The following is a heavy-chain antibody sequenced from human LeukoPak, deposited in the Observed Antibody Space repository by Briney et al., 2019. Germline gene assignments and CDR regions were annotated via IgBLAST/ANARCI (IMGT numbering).Heavy chain of an antibody. CDR3: ARVGTTQRRYYDSSGYYFNSETDAFDI. CDR1: GGSFSGYY. V-gene: IGHV4-34*01. J-gene: IGHJ3*02. CDR2: INHSGST. Sequence: PSETLSLTCAVYGGSFSGYYWSWIRQPPGKGLEWIGEINHSGSTNYNPSLKSRVTISVDTSKNQFSLTLSSVTAADTAVYYCARVGTTQRRYYDSSGYYFNSETDAFDIWGQGTMVTVSS. D-gene: IGHD3-22*01.